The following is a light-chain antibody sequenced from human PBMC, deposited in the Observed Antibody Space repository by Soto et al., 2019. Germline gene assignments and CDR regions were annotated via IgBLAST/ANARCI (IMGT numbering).Light chain of an antibody. V-gene: IGKV3-11*01. CDR2: DAS. CDR1: QSVTTH. CDR3: QRRSNWPRT. Sequence: EILLTQSPGTLSLSPGERATLSCGASQSVTTHLAWYQQKHGQAPRILIYDASNRAAGIPARFSGSGSGTDCTLPISRLEPEDFEVYYCQRRSNWPRTFGQGTKVDIK. J-gene: IGKJ1*01.